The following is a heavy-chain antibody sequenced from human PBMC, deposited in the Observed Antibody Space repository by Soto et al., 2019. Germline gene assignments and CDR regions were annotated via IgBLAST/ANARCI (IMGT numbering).Heavy chain of an antibody. CDR2: IYSAGSA. D-gene: IGHD2-2*01. Sequence: EVQLVESRGGLVQPGGSLRLSCAASGFTISSYYMSWVRQAPGKGLEWVSVIYSAGSADFADSVKGRFTISRDNSKNTLYLQMSSLRAEDTAVYYCARVPSSSYHYFDYWGQGTLVTVSS. V-gene: IGHV3-66*01. J-gene: IGHJ4*02. CDR3: ARVPSSSYHYFDY. CDR1: GFTISSYY.